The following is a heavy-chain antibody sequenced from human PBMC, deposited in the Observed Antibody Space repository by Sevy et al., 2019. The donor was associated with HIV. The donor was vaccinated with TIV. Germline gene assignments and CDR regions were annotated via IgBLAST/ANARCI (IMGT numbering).Heavy chain of an antibody. V-gene: IGHV5-51*01. CDR1: GYSFTSYW. D-gene: IGHD5-12*01. Sequence: GESLKISCKGSGYSFTSYWIGWVRQMPGKGLEWMGIIYPGDSDTRYSPSFQGQVTISADKSISTAYLQWSGLKASDTARYYCARQRGYSGYDSYWYFDLWGRGTLVTVSS. CDR2: IYPGDSDT. CDR3: ARQRGYSGYDSYWYFDL. J-gene: IGHJ2*01.